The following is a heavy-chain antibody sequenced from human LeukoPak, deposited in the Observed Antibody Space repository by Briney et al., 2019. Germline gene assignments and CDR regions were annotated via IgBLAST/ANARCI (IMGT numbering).Heavy chain of an antibody. J-gene: IGHJ4*02. CDR3: ARGVPAAKEGYFDY. CDR2: IIPIFGTA. V-gene: IGHV1-69*05. CDR1: GGTFSSYA. D-gene: IGHD2-2*01. Sequence: SVKVSCTASGGTFSSYAISWVRQAPGQGLEWMGGIIPIFGTANYAQKFQGRVTITTDESTSTAYMELSSLRFEDTAVYYCARGVPAAKEGYFDYWGQGTLVTVSS.